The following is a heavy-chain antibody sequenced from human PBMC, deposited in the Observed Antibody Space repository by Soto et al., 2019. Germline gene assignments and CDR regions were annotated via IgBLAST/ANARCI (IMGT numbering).Heavy chain of an antibody. V-gene: IGHV4-38-2*01. D-gene: IGHD3-3*02. CDR1: GYSLTSGYH. J-gene: IGHJ5*02. CDR2: IYHSGST. CDR3: ARGLADSNWFDP. Sequence: PSETLSLTCGVSGYSLTSGYHWGWIRQPPGKGLEWIGTIYHSGSTYYNPALKSRVTISVDTSKNQFSLRLNSVTAAGTAIYYCARGLADSNWFDPWGQGTLVTVSS.